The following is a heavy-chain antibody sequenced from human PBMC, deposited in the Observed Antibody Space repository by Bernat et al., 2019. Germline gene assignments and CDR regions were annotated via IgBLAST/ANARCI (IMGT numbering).Heavy chain of an antibody. V-gene: IGHV1-69*04. CDR3: ARYGWGVFKSWFDP. Sequence: QVQLVQSGAEVKKPGSSVKVSCKASGGTFSSYAISWVRQAPGQGLEWMGRIIPILGIANYAQKFQGRVTITADKSTSTAYMALSSLRSEDAAVYYCARYGWGVFKSWFDPWGQGTLVTVSS. J-gene: IGHJ5*02. CDR1: GGTFSSYA. D-gene: IGHD2-8*02. CDR2: IIPILGIA.